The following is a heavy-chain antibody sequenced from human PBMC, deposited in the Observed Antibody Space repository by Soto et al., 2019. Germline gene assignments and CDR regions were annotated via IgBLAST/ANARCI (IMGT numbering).Heavy chain of an antibody. V-gene: IGHV4-34*01. J-gene: IGHJ6*02. CDR3: ARSVTTSYYYAMDV. D-gene: IGHD4-4*01. CDR2: INHSGGT. Sequence: QVQLQQWGAGLLKPSETLSLTCAVYGGSFSGYYWSWIRQPPGKGLEWIGEINHSGGTNYNPSLMSRVPISVDTSKNQSSLKLSSVAAADTAVYYCARSVTTSYYYAMDVWGQGTTVTVSS. CDR1: GGSFSGYY.